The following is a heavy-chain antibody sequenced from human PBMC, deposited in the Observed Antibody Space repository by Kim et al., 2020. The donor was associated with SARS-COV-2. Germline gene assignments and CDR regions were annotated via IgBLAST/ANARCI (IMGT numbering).Heavy chain of an antibody. CDR2: IYYSGST. J-gene: IGHJ3*02. Sequence: SETLSLTCTVSGGSVSSGSYYWSWIRQPPGQGLEWIGYIYYSGSTYYNPSLKSRVTISVDTSNNQYSQKLSSVTAANTAVYYCARDRVLATTGDDAFDI. CDR1: GGSVSSGSYY. V-gene: IGHV4-61*01. CDR3: ARDRVLATTGDDAFDI. D-gene: IGHD5-12*01.